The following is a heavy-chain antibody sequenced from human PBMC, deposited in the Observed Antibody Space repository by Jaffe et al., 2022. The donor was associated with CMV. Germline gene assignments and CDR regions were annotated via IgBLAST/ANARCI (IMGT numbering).Heavy chain of an antibody. V-gene: IGHV3-30*18. CDR2: ISYDGSNK. CDR3: AKDLDPESPDIVVVPAAIPSYGYFDY. J-gene: IGHJ4*02. Sequence: QVQLVESGGGVVQPGRSLRLSCAASGFTFSSYGMHWVRQAPGKGLEWVAVISYDGSNKYYADSVKGRFTISRDNSKNTLYLQMNSLRAEDTAVYYCAKDLDPESPDIVVVPAAIPSYGYFDYWGQGTLVTVSS. CDR1: GFTFSSYG. D-gene: IGHD2-2*01.